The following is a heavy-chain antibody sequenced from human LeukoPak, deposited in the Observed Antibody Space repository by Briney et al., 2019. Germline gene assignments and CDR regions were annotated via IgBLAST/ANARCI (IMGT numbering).Heavy chain of an antibody. CDR1: ASSIRSAY. D-gene: IGHD5-24*01. Sequence: SETLSRTGNVSASSIRSAYVTWSRQPPRTGLATLGYIFYSGTTNYNPSLKSRVTISLDTSKKHFSLKLTSVTAADTAVYYCARSRDDYNANSPSDYWGQGTLVTVSS. CDR3: ARSRDDYNANSPSDY. V-gene: IGHV4-59*01. CDR2: IFYSGTT. J-gene: IGHJ4*02.